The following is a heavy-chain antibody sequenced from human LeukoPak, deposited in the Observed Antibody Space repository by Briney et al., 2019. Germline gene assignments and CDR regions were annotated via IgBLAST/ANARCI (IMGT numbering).Heavy chain of an antibody. D-gene: IGHD3-22*01. CDR2: IIGRVGRT. J-gene: IGHJ3*02. CDR1: GFTFSGYA. CDR3: AKDGSYYYDSSGYYYVLVPGGYDAFDI. V-gene: IGHV3-23*01. Sequence: GGSLRLSCAASGFTFSGYAISWVGKAPGKGWGGASAIIGRVGRTTYADSVKGRFTISRDNSKNTLYLQMNSLRAEDTAVYYCAKDGSYYYDSSGYYYVLVPGGYDAFDIWGQGTMVTVSS.